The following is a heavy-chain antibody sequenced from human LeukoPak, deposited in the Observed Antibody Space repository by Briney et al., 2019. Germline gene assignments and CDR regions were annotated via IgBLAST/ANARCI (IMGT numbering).Heavy chain of an antibody. CDR2: INHSGST. J-gene: IGHJ4*02. CDR3: ARTVAGGPFDC. V-gene: IGHV4-34*01. CDR1: GGSFSGYY. D-gene: IGHD6-19*01. Sequence: SETLSLTCAVYGGSFSGYYWSWIRQPPGKGLEWIGEINHSGSTNYNPSLKSRVTISVDTSKNQFSLKLSSVTAADTAVYYCARTVAGGPFDCWGQGTLVTVSS.